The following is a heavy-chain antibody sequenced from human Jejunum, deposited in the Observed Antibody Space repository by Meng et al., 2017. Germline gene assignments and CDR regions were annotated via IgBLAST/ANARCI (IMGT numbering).Heavy chain of an antibody. J-gene: IGHJ4*02. CDR3: SRLGWEQTPN. CDR1: GLSFSDSF. V-gene: IGHV3-73*02. CDR2: IRDRANNYAT. Sequence: EVQVLESGGGLVQPGWSLKLSCAASGLSFSDSFIHWFRQASGKGLEWVGRIRDRANNYATAYTASVKGRFTISRDDSKNTAYLQMNSLETEDTAVYYCSRLGWEQTPNWGQGTLVTVSS. D-gene: IGHD1-26*01.